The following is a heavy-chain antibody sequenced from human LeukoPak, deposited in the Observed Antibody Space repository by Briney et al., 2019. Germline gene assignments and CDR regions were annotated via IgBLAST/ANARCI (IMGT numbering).Heavy chain of an antibody. D-gene: IGHD3-22*01. V-gene: IGHV1-8*01. CDR1: GYTFTSYD. Sequence: GALVKGSCKASGYTFTSYDINWVRQAPGQGLEWMGWMNPNSGNTGYAQKFQGRVTMTRNTSISTAYMELSSLRSEDTAVYYCARVTNYYYDSSGSDYWGRGTLVTVSS. J-gene: IGHJ4*02. CDR3: ARVTNYYYDSSGSDY. CDR2: MNPNSGNT.